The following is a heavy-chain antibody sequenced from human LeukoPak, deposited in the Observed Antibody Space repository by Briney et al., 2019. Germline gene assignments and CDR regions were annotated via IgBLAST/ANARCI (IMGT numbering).Heavy chain of an antibody. Sequence: SETLSLTCTVPGGSISSYYWSWIRQPPGKGLEWIGYIYYSGSTNYNPSLKSRVTISVDTSKNQFSLKLSSVTAADTAVYYCARRGYSYGYLDYWGQGTLVTVSS. CDR3: ARRGYSYGYLDY. CDR1: GGSISSYY. J-gene: IGHJ4*02. CDR2: IYYSGST. D-gene: IGHD5-18*01. V-gene: IGHV4-59*08.